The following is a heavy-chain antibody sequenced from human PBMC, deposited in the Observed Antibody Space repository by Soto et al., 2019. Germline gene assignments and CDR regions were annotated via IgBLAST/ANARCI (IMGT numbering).Heavy chain of an antibody. D-gene: IGHD6-19*01. CDR1: GGSIGSYY. J-gene: IGHJ6*03. Sequence: SETLSLTCTVSGGSIGSYYWSWIRQPPGKGLEWIGYIYYSGSTNYNPSLKSRVTISVDTSQNQFSLKLSSVTAADTAVYYCARAVSFDTWLPPGYYYYMAVWRKGTTVTVSS. V-gene: IGHV4-59*01. CDR3: ARAVSFDTWLPPGYYYYMAV. CDR2: IYYSGST.